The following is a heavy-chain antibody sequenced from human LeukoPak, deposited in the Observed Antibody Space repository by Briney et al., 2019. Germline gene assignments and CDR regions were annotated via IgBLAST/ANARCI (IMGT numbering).Heavy chain of an antibody. CDR3: AKGSAQYYFDS. D-gene: IGHD3-10*01. Sequence: ETLSLTCTVSGDSISSSSYYWGWIRQPPGKGLEWVSAIIESGESTYYTDSVKGRFTISRDNSKNTLYLQMNSLRAEDTAFYYCAKGSAQYYFDSWGQGTLVTVSS. V-gene: IGHV3-23*01. CDR1: GDSISSSSYY. J-gene: IGHJ4*02. CDR2: IIESGEST.